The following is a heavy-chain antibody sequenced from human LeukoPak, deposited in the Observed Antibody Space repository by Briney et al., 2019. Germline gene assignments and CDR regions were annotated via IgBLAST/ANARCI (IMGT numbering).Heavy chain of an antibody. Sequence: PGGSLRLSCSASGFTFSTYIMHWVRQAPGKGLETVSAITGNGGSTFYADSVKGRFTISRGNSKNTLYLQMSSLRAEDTAMYYCARRDDYSAYDCSGHGTLVTLSS. CDR1: GFTFSTYI. J-gene: IGHJ4*03. CDR2: ITGNGGST. D-gene: IGHD5-24*01. V-gene: IGHV3-64D*06. CDR3: ARRDDYSAYDC.